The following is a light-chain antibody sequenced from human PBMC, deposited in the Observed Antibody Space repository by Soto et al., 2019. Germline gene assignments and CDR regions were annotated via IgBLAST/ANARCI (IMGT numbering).Light chain of an antibody. CDR1: QSIGTN. CDR2: DAS. V-gene: IGKV1-39*01. J-gene: IGKJ2*01. CDR3: QQYYSFPRT. Sequence: DIQMTQSPSSLSASVGDRVTITCRASQSIGTNLNWYHQKPGKAPNLLIYDASSLQSGVPSRFRGSGSGTDFTLTISSLQPEDFATYFCQQYYSFPRTFGQGTKLEIK.